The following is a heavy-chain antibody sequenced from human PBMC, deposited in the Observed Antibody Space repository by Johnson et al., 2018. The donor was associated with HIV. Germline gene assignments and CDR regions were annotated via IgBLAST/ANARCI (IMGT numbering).Heavy chain of an antibody. CDR3: ARGVIKVIASRDDAFDI. CDR2: INSDGSNT. D-gene: IGHD6-6*01. V-gene: IGHV3-74*01. CDR1: GFTFSSYW. J-gene: IGHJ3*02. Sequence: VQLVESGGGLVQPGGSLRLSCAASGFTFSSYWMHWVRQAPGKGLVWVSRINSDGSNTTYTDSVKGRFTISRDNAKNTLYLQMNSLRAEDTAVYYWARGVIKVIASRDDAFDIWGQGTMVTVSS.